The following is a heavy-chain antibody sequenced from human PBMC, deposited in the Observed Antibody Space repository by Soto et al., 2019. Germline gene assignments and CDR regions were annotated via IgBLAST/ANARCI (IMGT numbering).Heavy chain of an antibody. V-gene: IGHV2-70*01. CDR1: GFPLSTSGMC. CDR2: IDWDDDK. CDR3: ARIYDSSGYHDAFDI. Sequence: SGPTLVNPTQTLTLTCTFSGFPLSTSGMCVSWIRQPPGKALEWLALIDWDDDKYYSTSLKTRLTISKDTSKNQVVLTMTNMDPVDTATYYCARIYDSSGYHDAFDIWGQGTMVTVSS. J-gene: IGHJ3*02. D-gene: IGHD3-22*01.